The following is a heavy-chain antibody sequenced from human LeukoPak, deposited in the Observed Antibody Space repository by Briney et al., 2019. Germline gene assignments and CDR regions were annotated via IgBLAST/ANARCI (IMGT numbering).Heavy chain of an antibody. V-gene: IGHV4-31*03. D-gene: IGHD3-3*01. Sequence: SSQTLSLTCTVSGGSISSGGYSWSWIRQHPGKGLEWIGYIYYSGSTYYNPPLKSRVTISVDTSKNQFSLKLSSVTAADTAVYYCARERSGYRNWFDPWGQGTLVTVSS. CDR3: ARERSGYRNWFDP. CDR2: IYYSGST. J-gene: IGHJ5*02. CDR1: GGSISSGGYS.